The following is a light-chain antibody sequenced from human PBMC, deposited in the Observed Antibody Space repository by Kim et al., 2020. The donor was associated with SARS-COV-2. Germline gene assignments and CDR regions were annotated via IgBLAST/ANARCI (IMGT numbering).Light chain of an antibody. CDR3: QQRSNWPPWT. V-gene: IGKV3-11*01. CDR1: QSVSSF. Sequence: SPGERATLSCRASQSVSSFLAWFQHRPGQAPRLLIYDTSKRATGTPGRFSGSGSGTDFILTISSLEPEDFAVYYCQQRSNWPPWTFGQGTKVDIK. J-gene: IGKJ1*01. CDR2: DTS.